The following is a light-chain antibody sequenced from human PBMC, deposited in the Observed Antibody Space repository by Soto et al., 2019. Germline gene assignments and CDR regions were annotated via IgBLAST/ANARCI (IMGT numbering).Light chain of an antibody. CDR1: RSNIGSNT. V-gene: IGLV1-44*01. CDR3: AAWDDSLKGAV. J-gene: IGLJ7*01. CDR2: SNN. Sequence: QSVLTQPPSASGTPGQRVPISCSGSRSNIGSNTVNWYQQLPGTAPKLLIYSNNQRPSGVPDRFSGSKSGTSASLAISGLQSEDEADYYCAAWDDSLKGAVFGGGTQLTVL.